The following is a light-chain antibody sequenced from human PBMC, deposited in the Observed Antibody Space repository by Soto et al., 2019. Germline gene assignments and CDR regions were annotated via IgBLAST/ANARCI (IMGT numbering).Light chain of an antibody. J-gene: IGKJ1*01. CDR2: GAS. CDR3: QQYKNWPRT. V-gene: IGKV3-15*01. Sequence: EIVLTQSPRTLSLSPGARATLSCRASHSVSSSYLAWYQQKPGQAPRLVIYGASTRATGIPARFSGSGSGTEFTLTISSLQSEDFAVYYCQQYKNWPRTFGQGTKVDIK. CDR1: HSVSSSY.